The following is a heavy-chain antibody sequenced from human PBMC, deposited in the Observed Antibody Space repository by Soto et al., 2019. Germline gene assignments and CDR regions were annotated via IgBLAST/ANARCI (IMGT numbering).Heavy chain of an antibody. CDR3: ARHGSSSYWFGP. CDR2: IYLSGNT. CDR1: GASITSGSYY. Sequence: QVQLQESGPGLVKPSQTLSLTCTVSGASITSGSYYWSWLRQHPGKGLEWIGYIYLSGNTYYNPALKSLVTMSVDTSKTQFSLNLHSVTAADTAVYYCARHGSSSYWFGPWGQGTLVTVSS. J-gene: IGHJ5*02. V-gene: IGHV4-31*01. D-gene: IGHD6-13*01.